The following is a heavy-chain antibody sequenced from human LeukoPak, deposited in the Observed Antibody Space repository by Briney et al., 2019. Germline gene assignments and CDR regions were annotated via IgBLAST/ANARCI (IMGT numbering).Heavy chain of an antibody. CDR3: AKDVHPYYYDSSGHASDI. D-gene: IGHD3-22*01. V-gene: IGHV3-9*03. CDR2: ISWNSVSI. J-gene: IGHJ3*02. Sequence: PGGSLRLSCAASGFTFDVYAMHWVRQAPGKGLEWVSGISWNSVSIGYADSVKGRFTVSRDNAKNSLYLQMNSLRAEDMAFYYCAKDVHPYYYDSSGHASDIWGQGTVVTVSS. CDR1: GFTFDVYA.